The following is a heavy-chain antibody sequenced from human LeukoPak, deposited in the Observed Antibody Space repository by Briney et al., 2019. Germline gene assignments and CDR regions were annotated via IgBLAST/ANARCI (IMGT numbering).Heavy chain of an antibody. Sequence: GASVKVSCKASGYTFTGYYMHWVRQAPGQGLEWMGRINPNSGGTNYAQKFQGRVTMTRDTSISTAYMELSRLRSDDTAVYYCAAVNYDILTGYYGPDYWGQGTLVTVSS. CDR1: GYTFTGYY. J-gene: IGHJ4*02. CDR3: AAVNYDILTGYYGPDY. CDR2: INPNSGGT. V-gene: IGHV1-2*06. D-gene: IGHD3-9*01.